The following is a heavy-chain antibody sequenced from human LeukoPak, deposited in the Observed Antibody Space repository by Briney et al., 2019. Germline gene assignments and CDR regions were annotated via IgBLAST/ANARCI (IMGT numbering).Heavy chain of an antibody. CDR1: GYTFTDYY. CDR3: ARGVGAPNWFDP. J-gene: IGHJ5*02. Sequence: GASVKVSCKASGYTFTDYYMHWVRQAPGQGLEWVGWINPKSGVTNYAQKFQGRVTMARDTSISTAYMELSSLTSDDTAVYYCARGVGAPNWFDPWGQGTLVTVSS. D-gene: IGHD1-26*01. CDR2: INPKSGVT. V-gene: IGHV1-2*02.